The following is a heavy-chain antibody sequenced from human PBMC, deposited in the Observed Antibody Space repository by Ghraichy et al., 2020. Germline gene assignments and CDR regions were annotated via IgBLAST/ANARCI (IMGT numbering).Heavy chain of an antibody. Sequence: SETLSLTCGVSGYLITSGYDWGWIRQSPGKGLEWIASIYHSGKTYYNPSFQSRVTISVDTSRNQFSLKVNSVTAADTAVYYCSRDWTKGNFDLWGRGTLVTVSS. V-gene: IGHV4-38-2*02. D-gene: IGHD3/OR15-3a*01. CDR2: IYHSGKT. CDR3: SRDWTKGNFDL. CDR1: GYLITSGYD. J-gene: IGHJ2*01.